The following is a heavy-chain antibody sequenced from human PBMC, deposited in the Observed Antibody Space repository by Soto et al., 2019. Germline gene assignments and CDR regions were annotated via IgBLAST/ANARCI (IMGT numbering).Heavy chain of an antibody. J-gene: IGHJ5*02. D-gene: IGHD3-10*01. Sequence: QVQLQQWGAGLLKPSETLSLTCAVYGGSFSGYYWSWVRQPPGKGLEWIGEINHSGSTNYNPSLKSRVTKSVDTSKNQFSLKLSSVTAADTAVYYCARGVYYGSGGPSNWFDPWGQGTLVTVSS. CDR3: ARGVYYGSGGPSNWFDP. V-gene: IGHV4-34*01. CDR1: GGSFSGYY. CDR2: INHSGST.